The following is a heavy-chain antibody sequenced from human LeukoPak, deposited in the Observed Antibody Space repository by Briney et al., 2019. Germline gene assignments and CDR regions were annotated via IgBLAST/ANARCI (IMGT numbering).Heavy chain of an antibody. J-gene: IGHJ2*01. V-gene: IGHV4-39*01. D-gene: IGHD2-8*01. CDR3: ARPRGTNGVPNRIWYFDL. CDR2: IYYSWST. Sequence: PSETLSLTCTVSGGSLSSSSYYWGWLRQPPGKGLEWVGSIYYSWSTYYNPSLQSRVTISVDTSKNQFSLKLSSVTAADTAVYYCARPRGTNGVPNRIWYFDLWGRGTLVTVSS. CDR1: GGSLSSSSYY.